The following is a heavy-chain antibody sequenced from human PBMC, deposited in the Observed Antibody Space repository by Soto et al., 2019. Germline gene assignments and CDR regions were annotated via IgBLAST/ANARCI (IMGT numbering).Heavy chain of an antibody. CDR2: IIPIFGTA. CDR1: GGTFSSYA. V-gene: IGHV1-69*06. D-gene: IGHD2-15*01. J-gene: IGHJ6*02. CDR3: ARGCSGGSCYYYYYGMDV. Sequence: QVQLVQSGAEVKKPGSSVKVSCKAFGGTFSSYAISWVRQAPGQGLEWMGGIIPIFGTANYAQKFQGRVTITADKSTSTAYMELSSLRSEDTAVYYCARGCSGGSCYYYYYGMDVWGQGTTVTVSS.